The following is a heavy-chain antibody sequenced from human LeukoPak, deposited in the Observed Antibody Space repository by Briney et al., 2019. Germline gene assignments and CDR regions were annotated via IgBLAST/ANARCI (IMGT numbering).Heavy chain of an antibody. J-gene: IGHJ4*02. CDR3: ARETPQEVVAATRAGGYHFDF. Sequence: SETLSLTFSVSGGSISSYYWSWIRQPPGKGLEWIGYIYYSGSTNYNPSLKSRVTISVDTSKNQFSLKLSSVTAADTAVYYCARETPQEVVAATRAGGYHFDFWGQGTLVTVSS. D-gene: IGHD2-15*01. CDR1: GGSISSYY. CDR2: IYYSGST. V-gene: IGHV4-59*12.